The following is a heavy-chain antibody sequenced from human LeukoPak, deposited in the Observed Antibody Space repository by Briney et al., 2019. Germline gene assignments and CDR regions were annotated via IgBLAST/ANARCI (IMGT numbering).Heavy chain of an antibody. V-gene: IGHV4-4*02. D-gene: IGHD6-19*01. CDR3: ARDQWLLRGGDHDAFDI. Sequence: SETLSHTCAVSGGSISSTHWWNWVRQPPGKGLEWIGEIFHSGTTNYNPSLKSRVTISIDKSKNQFSLKLRSVTAADTAVYYCARDQWLLRGGDHDAFDIWGQGTMVTVSS. CDR1: GGSISSTHW. CDR2: IFHSGTT. J-gene: IGHJ3*02.